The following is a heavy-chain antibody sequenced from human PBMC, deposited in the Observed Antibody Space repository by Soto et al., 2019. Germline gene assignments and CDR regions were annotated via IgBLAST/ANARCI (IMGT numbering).Heavy chain of an antibody. J-gene: IGHJ6*02. V-gene: IGHV1-2*02. CDR3: ARGRWLDDYGMDV. CDR2: INPNSGGT. Sequence: ASVKVSCKASGYTFTGYYMHWVRQAPGQGLEWMGWINPNSGGTNYAQKFQGRVTMTRDTSISTAYMELSRLSSDDTAVYYCARGRWLDDYGMDVWGQGTTVTVSS. CDR1: GYTFTGYY. D-gene: IGHD6-19*01.